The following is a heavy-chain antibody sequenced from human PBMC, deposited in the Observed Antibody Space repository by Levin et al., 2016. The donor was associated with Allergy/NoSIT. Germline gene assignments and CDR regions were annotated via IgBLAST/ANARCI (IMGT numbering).Heavy chain of an antibody. J-gene: IGHJ4*02. CDR2: VHTSGTT. Sequence: SETLSLTCTVSGGSISDYYYNWIRQPAGKGLEWIGRVHTSGTTNYNPSLKSRLTMSVDTSKSQFSLKLSSVTAADTAVYYCARNPGIAVADRQLDYWGQGTLGHRLL. V-gene: IGHV4-4*07. CDR1: GGSISDYY. CDR3: ARNPGIAVADRQLDY. D-gene: IGHD6-19*01.